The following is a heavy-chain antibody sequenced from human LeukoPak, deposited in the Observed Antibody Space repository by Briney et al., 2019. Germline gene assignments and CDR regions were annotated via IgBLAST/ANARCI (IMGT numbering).Heavy chain of an antibody. D-gene: IGHD6-19*01. Sequence: SETLSLTCTVSGGSISSSSYYWGWIRQPPWKGLEWIGSIYYSGSTYYNPSLKSRLTITVDKSKNQYSLKLSSVTAADTAVYYCARQSYGSGWVFDYWGQGTLVTVSS. V-gene: IGHV4-39*01. CDR3: ARQSYGSGWVFDY. CDR2: IYYSGST. J-gene: IGHJ4*02. CDR1: GGSISSSSYY.